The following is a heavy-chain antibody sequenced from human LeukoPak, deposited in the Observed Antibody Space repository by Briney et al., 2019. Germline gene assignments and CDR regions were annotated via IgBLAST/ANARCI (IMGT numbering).Heavy chain of an antibody. J-gene: IGHJ3*02. CDR2: IYYRGST. CDR3: ARDGPMTQSGAFDI. D-gene: IGHD3-10*01. V-gene: IGHV4-59*01. CDR1: GGSISSYY. Sequence: ASETLSLTCPVSGGSISSYYWSWIRQPPGKGLEWIGYIYYRGSTNYNPSLKSRVTISVDRSKNQFSLKLSSVTAADTAVYYCARDGPMTQSGAFDIWGQGTMVTVSS.